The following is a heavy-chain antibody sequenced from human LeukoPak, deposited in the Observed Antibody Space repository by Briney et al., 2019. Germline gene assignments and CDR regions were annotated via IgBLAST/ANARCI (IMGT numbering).Heavy chain of an antibody. J-gene: IGHJ4*02. V-gene: IGHV3-48*01. CDR3: ARVPPYCTNGVCYTTLDY. CDR2: ISSSSSTI. Sequence: GGSLRLSCAASGFTFSSYIMNWVRQAPGKGLEWVTYISSSSSTIHYADSVKGRFTISRDNAKNSLYLPMNSLRAEDTAVYYCARVPPYCTNGVCYTTLDYWGQGTLVTVSS. CDR1: GFTFSSYI. D-gene: IGHD2-8*01.